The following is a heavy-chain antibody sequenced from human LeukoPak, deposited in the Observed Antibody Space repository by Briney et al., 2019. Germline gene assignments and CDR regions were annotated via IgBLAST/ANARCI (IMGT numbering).Heavy chain of an antibody. J-gene: IGHJ4*02. CDR1: GFTFSSYS. CDR3: AKRKDRSGYYHIDY. V-gene: IGHV3-23*01. D-gene: IGHD3-22*01. CDR2: IGGSDGTT. Sequence: PGGSLRLSRAASGFTFSSYSMNWVRQAPGKGLEWVSAIGGSDGTTFYADSVKGRFTISRDNSKNTLFLQLNSLRAEDTAVYYCAKRKDRSGYYHIDYWGQGTLVTVSS.